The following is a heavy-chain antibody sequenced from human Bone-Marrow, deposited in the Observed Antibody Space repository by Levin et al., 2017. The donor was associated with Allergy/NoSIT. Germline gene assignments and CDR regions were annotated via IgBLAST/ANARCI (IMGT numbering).Heavy chain of an antibody. J-gene: IGHJ5*01. CDR1: GVSLSSDD. V-gene: IGHV4-4*07. D-gene: IGHD3-3*01. CDR2: IRDGGTT. CDR3: ARGLSRADDHNWFGF. Sequence: PSETLSLTCSVSGVSLSSDDWAWIRQSAEKGLEWLGRIRDGGTTRYNPSLTSRVTMSMDTSRNQFSLKLTSVTAADTAVYFCARGLSRADDHNWFGFWGPGILVTVSS.